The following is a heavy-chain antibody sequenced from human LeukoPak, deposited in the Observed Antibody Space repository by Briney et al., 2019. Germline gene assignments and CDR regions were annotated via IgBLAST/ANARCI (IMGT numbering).Heavy chain of an antibody. J-gene: IGHJ5*02. CDR2: IYTSGST. V-gene: IGHV4-4*07. D-gene: IGHD3-22*01. CDR1: GGSISSYY. CDR3: ARDYYDSSGYYLPLAGWFDP. Sequence: SETLSLTCTVSGGSISSYYWSWIRQPAGKGLEWIGRIYTSGSTNYNPPLKSRVTMSVDTSKNQFSLKLSSVTAADTAVYYCARDYYDSSGYYLPLAGWFDPWGQGTLVTVSS.